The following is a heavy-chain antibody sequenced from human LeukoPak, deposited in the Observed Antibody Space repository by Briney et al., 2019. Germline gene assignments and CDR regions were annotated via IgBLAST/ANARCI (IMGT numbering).Heavy chain of an antibody. CDR2: ISGSGGST. D-gene: IGHD3-10*01. Sequence: PGGSLRLSCAASGFTFSSYAMSWVRQAPGKGLEWVSVISGSGGSTYYADSVKGRFTISRDNSKNTLYLQMNSLRAEDTAVYYCAKVWSTMVRGVVYFDYWGQGTLVTVSS. J-gene: IGHJ4*02. CDR3: AKVWSTMVRGVVYFDY. V-gene: IGHV3-23*01. CDR1: GFTFSSYA.